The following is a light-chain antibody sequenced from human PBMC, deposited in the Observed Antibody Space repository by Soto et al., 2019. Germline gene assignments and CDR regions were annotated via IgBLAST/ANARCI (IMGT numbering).Light chain of an antibody. V-gene: IGKV3-20*01. Sequence: EIVLTQSPATLSLSPLEIATLSCMASQSVSSYLAWYQQKHGPAQRPLIYGEYRRDTGIPDRFSGSGCGTDLNLTLSRMEPEDFAVYYCQQYGSSHQTFGPGTKVDIK. CDR1: QSVSSY. J-gene: IGKJ1*01. CDR3: QQYGSSHQT. CDR2: GEY.